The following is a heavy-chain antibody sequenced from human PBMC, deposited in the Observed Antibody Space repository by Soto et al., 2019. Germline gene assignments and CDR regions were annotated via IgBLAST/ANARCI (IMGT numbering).Heavy chain of an antibody. CDR2: IYYSGST. D-gene: IGHD1-26*01. V-gene: IGHV4-31*03. CDR1: GGSISSGGYY. Sequence: SETLSLTCTVSGGSISSGGYYWSWIRQHPGKGLEWIGYIYYSGSTYYNPSLKSRVTISVDTSKNQFSLKLSSVTAADTAVYYCARGPSGSAVIFGIDYWGQGTLVTVS. J-gene: IGHJ4*02. CDR3: ARGPSGSAVIFGIDY.